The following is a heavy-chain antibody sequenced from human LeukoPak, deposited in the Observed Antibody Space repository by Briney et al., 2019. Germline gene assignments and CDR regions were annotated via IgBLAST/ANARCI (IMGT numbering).Heavy chain of an antibody. D-gene: IGHD3-22*01. Sequence: GGSLRLSCAASGFTFNNYWVSWVRQAPGKGLEWVANIKQDGSEKYYVDSVKGRFTISRDNVRSSLHLQMNSLRAEDTAVYYYAKDSSGYSDYWGQGTLVTVSS. V-gene: IGHV3-7*01. CDR3: AKDSSGYSDY. CDR2: IKQDGSEK. J-gene: IGHJ4*02. CDR1: GFTFNNYW.